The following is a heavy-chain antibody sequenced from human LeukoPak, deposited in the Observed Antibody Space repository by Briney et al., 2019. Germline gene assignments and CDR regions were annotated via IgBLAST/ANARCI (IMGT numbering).Heavy chain of an antibody. V-gene: IGHV4-39*01. CDR2: IFYSGTT. Sequence: SETLSLTCTVSGGSISSSSYYWGWIRQPPGKGLEWIGTIFYSGTTYCNPSLKSRATISVDTSKNQFSLNLSSVTAADTALYYCARLPRATIGATNYFDFWGQGTLVTVSS. D-gene: IGHD5-24*01. CDR1: GGSISSSSYY. J-gene: IGHJ4*02. CDR3: ARLPRATIGATNYFDF.